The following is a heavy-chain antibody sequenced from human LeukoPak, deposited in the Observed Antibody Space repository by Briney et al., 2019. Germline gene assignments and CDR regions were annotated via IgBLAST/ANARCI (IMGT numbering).Heavy chain of an antibody. CDR3: ARESITMIGRGGAFDI. Sequence: GGSLRLSCAASGFTFRSYTMNWVRQAPGKGLEWVSYISGSSSTIYYADSVKGRFTISRDNAKNSLYLQMNSLRAEDTAVYYCARESITMIGRGGAFDIWGQGTMVTVSS. CDR2: ISGSSSTI. J-gene: IGHJ3*02. V-gene: IGHV3-48*04. CDR1: GFTFRSYT. D-gene: IGHD3-22*01.